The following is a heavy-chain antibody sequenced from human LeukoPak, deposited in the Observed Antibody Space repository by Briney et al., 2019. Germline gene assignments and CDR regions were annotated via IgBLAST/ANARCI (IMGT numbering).Heavy chain of an antibody. CDR1: GYTFTSYG. CDR2: ISAYNGNT. V-gene: IGHV1-18*01. J-gene: IGHJ4*02. CDR3: ASTPGISVAEPFDY. D-gene: IGHD6-19*01. Sequence: ASVKVSCKASGYTFTSYGISWVRQAPGQGLEWMGWISAYNGNTNYAQKLQGRVTMTRDTSTSTVYMDLSSLTSEDTAVYYCASTPGISVAEPFDYWGQGTLVTVSS.